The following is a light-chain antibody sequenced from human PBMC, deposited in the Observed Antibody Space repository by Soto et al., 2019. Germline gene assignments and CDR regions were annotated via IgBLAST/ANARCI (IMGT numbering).Light chain of an antibody. Sequence: EIVLTQSPGTLSLSPGERATLSCRASQSVSSSYLAWYQQKPGQAPRLLIYGASSRATGIPDRFSGSGSGTHLTLSISRLEPEDFAVYYCQQYDSSPLTFGGGTKVEIK. J-gene: IGKJ4*01. CDR3: QQYDSSPLT. CDR1: QSVSSSY. CDR2: GAS. V-gene: IGKV3-20*01.